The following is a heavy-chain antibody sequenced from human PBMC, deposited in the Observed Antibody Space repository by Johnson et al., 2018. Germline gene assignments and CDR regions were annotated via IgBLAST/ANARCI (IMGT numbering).Heavy chain of an antibody. J-gene: IGHJ1*01. Sequence: QVQLQQWGAGLLKPSETLSLTCAVYGGSFSGYYWSWIRQPPGKGLEWIGEINHSGNTNYSPSLKSRVTISVDTSKNRFSLKLSSVTAADTAVYYCARGRIVVIPAATISHFQHWGQGTLVTVSS. D-gene: IGHD2-2*01. CDR3: ARGRIVVIPAATISHFQH. CDR2: INHSGNT. CDR1: GGSFSGYY. V-gene: IGHV4-34*01.